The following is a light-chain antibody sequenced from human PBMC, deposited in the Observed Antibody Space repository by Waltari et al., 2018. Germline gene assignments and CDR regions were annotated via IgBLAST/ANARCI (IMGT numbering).Light chain of an antibody. Sequence: SSRASQGVGSPLALYQHKPGQAPGLLIYAASNRATGISVRFSGSGSGADLSLTIGRLETEDSAVYYCLHYVRLPVTFGQGTKVAIK. V-gene: IGKV3-20*01. CDR1: QGVGSP. J-gene: IGKJ1*01. CDR2: AAS. CDR3: LHYVRLPVT.